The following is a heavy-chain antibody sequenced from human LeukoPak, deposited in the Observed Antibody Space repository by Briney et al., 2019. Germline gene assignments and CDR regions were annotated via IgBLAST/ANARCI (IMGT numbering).Heavy chain of an antibody. V-gene: IGHV1-8*01. J-gene: IGHJ5*02. D-gene: IGHD6-19*01. CDR2: MNPNSGNT. CDR1: XYD. Sequence: XYDXNWVRQATGXGLEWMGWMNPNSGNTGYAQKFQGRVTMTRNTSISTAYMELSSLRSEDTAVYYCARGRPSGWEYNWFDPWGQGTLVTVSS. CDR3: ARGRPSGWEYNWFDP.